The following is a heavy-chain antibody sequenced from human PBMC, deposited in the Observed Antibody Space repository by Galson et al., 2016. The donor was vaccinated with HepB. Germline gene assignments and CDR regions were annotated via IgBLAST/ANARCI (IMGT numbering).Heavy chain of an antibody. Sequence: SLRLSCAASGFTFSDYYMGWIRQAPGKGLELVSHIGSSGSIYYTDSVKGRFTISRDNAKNSLYLQMNSLRAEDTAVYYCVHGDYPYWGQGTLVTVSS. J-gene: IGHJ4*02. CDR1: GFTFSDYY. D-gene: IGHD4-17*01. CDR3: VHGDYPY. V-gene: IGHV3-11*01. CDR2: IGSSGSI.